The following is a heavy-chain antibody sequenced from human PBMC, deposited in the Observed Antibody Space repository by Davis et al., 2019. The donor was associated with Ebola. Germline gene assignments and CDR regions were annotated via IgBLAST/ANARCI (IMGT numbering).Heavy chain of an antibody. V-gene: IGHV3-48*02. D-gene: IGHD6-13*01. CDR1: GFTFSSYS. Sequence: GGSLRLSCAASGFTFSSYSMNWVRQAPGKGLEWVSYISSSSTIYYADSVKGRFTISRDNAKNSLYLQMNSLRDEDTAVYYCARDRWHYFDYWGQGTLVTVSS. CDR2: ISSSSTI. J-gene: IGHJ4*02. CDR3: ARDRWHYFDY.